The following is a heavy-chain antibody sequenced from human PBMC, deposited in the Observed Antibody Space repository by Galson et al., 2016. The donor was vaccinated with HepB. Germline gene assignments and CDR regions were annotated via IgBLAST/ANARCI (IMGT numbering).Heavy chain of an antibody. CDR1: GFTFSNNG. CDR2: MSFDGSHE. D-gene: IGHD2-2*01. J-gene: IGHJ4*02. CDR3: AKDPYRLGNYFEY. Sequence: SLRLSCAASGFTFSNNGMHWVRQAPGKGLEWVAVMSFDGSHEYYADSVKGRFTISRDNSKNTLFLQLNSLRAEDTALYYCAKDPYRLGNYFEYWGQGTPVTVSS. V-gene: IGHV3-30*18.